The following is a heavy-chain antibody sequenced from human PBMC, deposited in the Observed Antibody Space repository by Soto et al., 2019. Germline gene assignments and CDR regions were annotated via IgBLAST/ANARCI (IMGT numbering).Heavy chain of an antibody. CDR3: EKDPTTTARGYFDF. D-gene: IGHD4-17*01. J-gene: IGHJ4*02. Sequence: EMQLLESGGGLVQPGGSLRLSCAATEFTIRNYAIAWVRQAPGKGLEWVSVISAGGGPTYYADSVKGRSSISRDDSKNTLYLQMNSLRPEDTAVYYCEKDPTTTARGYFDFWGQGTLVTVSS. CDR2: ISAGGGPT. CDR1: EFTIRNYA. V-gene: IGHV3-23*01.